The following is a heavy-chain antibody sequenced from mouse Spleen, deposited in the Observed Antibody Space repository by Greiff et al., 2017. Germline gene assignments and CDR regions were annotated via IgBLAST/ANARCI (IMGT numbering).Heavy chain of an antibody. J-gene: IGHJ2*01. CDR1: GYAFSSSW. Sequence: QVQLQQSGPELVKPGASVKISCKASGYAFSSSWMNWVKQRPGKGLEWIGRIYPGDGDTNYNGKFKGKATLTADKSSSTAYMQLSSLTSEDSAVYFCARSGRYDEQDYWGQGTTLTVSS. V-gene: IGHV1-82*01. D-gene: IGHD2-14*01. CDR2: IYPGDGDT. CDR3: ARSGRYDEQDY.